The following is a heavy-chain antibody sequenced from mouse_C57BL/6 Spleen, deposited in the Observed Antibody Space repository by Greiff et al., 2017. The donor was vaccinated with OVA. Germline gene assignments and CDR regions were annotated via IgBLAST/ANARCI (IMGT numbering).Heavy chain of an antibody. J-gene: IGHJ2*01. CDR1: GYAFSSYW. D-gene: IGHD4-1*01. Sequence: VQLQQSGAELVKPGASVKISCKASGYAFSSYWMNWVKQRPGKGLEWIGQIYPGDGDTNYNGKFKGKATLTADKSSSTAYMQLSSLTSEDSAVYFCARWNWDKGDYFDYWGQGTTLTVSS. CDR3: ARWNWDKGDYFDY. V-gene: IGHV1-80*01. CDR2: IYPGDGDT.